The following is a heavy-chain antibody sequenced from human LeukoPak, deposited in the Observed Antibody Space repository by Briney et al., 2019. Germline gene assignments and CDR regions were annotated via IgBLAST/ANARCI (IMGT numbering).Heavy chain of an antibody. CDR3: ARKTMIVVVNWFDP. CDR2: INHSGST. Sequence: SETLSLTCAVYGGSFSGYYWSWIRQPPGKGLEWIGEINHSGSTNYNPSLKSRVTISVDTSKNQFSLKLSSVTAADTAVYYCARKTMIVVVNWFDPWGQGTLVTVSS. J-gene: IGHJ5*02. D-gene: IGHD3-22*01. V-gene: IGHV4-34*01. CDR1: GGSFSGYY.